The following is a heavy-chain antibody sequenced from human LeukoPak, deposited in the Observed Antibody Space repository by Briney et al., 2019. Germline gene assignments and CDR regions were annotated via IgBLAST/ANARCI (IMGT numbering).Heavy chain of an antibody. V-gene: IGHV1-69*01. CDR2: IIPIFGTA. Sequence: RQAPGQGLEWMGGIIPIFGTANYAQKFQGRVTITADESTSTAYMELSSLRSEDTAVYYCASAYYYDSSGPLLYYFDYWGQGTLVTVSS. J-gene: IGHJ4*02. D-gene: IGHD3-22*01. CDR3: ASAYYYDSSGPLLYYFDY.